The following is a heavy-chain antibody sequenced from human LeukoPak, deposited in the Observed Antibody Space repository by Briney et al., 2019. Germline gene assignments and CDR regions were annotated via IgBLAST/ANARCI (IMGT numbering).Heavy chain of an antibody. J-gene: IGHJ4*02. Sequence: GGSLRLSCAASGFTFSSYSMNWVRQARGKGLEWVSSISSSSSYIYYADSVKGRFTISRDNAKNSLYLQMNSLRAEDTAVYYCARDPHKYYYDSSGYLLPVVWGQGTLVTVSS. CDR3: ARDPHKYYYDSSGYLLPVV. V-gene: IGHV3-21*01. D-gene: IGHD3-22*01. CDR1: GFTFSSYS. CDR2: ISSSSSYI.